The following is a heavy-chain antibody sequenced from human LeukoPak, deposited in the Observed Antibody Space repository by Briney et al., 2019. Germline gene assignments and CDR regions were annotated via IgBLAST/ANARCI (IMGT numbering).Heavy chain of an antibody. CDR2: ISGDGGST. Sequence: GGSLRLSCAASGFTFDDYAMHWVRQAPGKGLEWVSLISGDGGSTYYADSVKDRFTISRDNSKNSLYLQMNSLRTEDTALYYCAKAVKAYYYYGMDVWGQGTTVTVSS. CDR1: GFTFDDYA. D-gene: IGHD3-22*01. CDR3: AKAVKAYYYYGMDV. V-gene: IGHV3-43*02. J-gene: IGHJ6*02.